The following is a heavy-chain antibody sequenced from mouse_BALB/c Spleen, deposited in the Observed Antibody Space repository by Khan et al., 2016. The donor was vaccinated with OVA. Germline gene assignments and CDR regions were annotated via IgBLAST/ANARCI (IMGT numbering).Heavy chain of an antibody. D-gene: IGHD6-1*01. V-gene: IGHV14-3*02. CDR3: AHPSDDPRNFDV. CDR1: GFNIKDTY. Sequence: VQLKESGAELVKPGASVKLSCTASGFNIKDTYMHWVKQRPEQGLEWIGRIAPANGNTKYDPKFQGKATIKADTSSNTAYLQLSSLTSEDTAVYYCAHPSDDPRNFDVWGAGTTVTVSS. J-gene: IGHJ1*01. CDR2: IAPANGNT.